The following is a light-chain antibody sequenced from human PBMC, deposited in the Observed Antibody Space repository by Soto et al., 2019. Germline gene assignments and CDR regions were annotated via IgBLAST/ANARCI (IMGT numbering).Light chain of an antibody. CDR3: QQYNNWPTIT. J-gene: IGKJ5*01. Sequence: EIVMTQSPATLSVSPGERATLSCRANQSVSNNLAWYQQKPGQAPRLLIYGASTRATGLPARFSGSGSGTEFTLTISSLQSEDFAVYYCQQYNNWPTITFGQGTRLEIK. CDR1: QSVSNN. V-gene: IGKV3-15*01. CDR2: GAS.